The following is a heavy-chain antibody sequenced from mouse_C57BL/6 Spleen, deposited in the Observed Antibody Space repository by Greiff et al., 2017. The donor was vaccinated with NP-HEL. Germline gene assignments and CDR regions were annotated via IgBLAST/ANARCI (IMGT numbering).Heavy chain of an antibody. J-gene: IGHJ4*01. CDR2: INPSNGGT. Sequence: QVQLQQPGTELVKPGASVKLSCKASGYTFTSYWMHWVKQRPGQGLEWIGNINPSNGGTNYNEKFKSKATLTVDKSSSTAYMQLSSLTSKDSAVYYCAKVIYYDYGDDYAMDYWGQGTSVTVSS. V-gene: IGHV1-53*01. CDR1: GYTFTSYW. D-gene: IGHD2-4*01. CDR3: AKVIYYDYGDDYAMDY.